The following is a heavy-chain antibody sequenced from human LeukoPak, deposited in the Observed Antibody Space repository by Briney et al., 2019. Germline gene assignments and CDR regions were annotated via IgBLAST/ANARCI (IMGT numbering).Heavy chain of an antibody. D-gene: IGHD1-1*01. CDR2: ISAYNGNT. CDR3: ARSRTHLNWFDP. V-gene: IGHV1-18*01. J-gene: IGHJ5*02. CDR1: GYTFTSYG. Sequence: EASVKVSCKASGYTFTSYGISWVRQAPGQGLEWMGWISAYNGNTNYARKLQGRVTMTTDTSTSTAYMELRSLRSDDTAVYYCARSRTHLNWFDPWGQGTLVTVSS.